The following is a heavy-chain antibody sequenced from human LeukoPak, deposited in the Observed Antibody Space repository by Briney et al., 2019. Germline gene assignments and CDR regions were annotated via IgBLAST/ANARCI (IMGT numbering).Heavy chain of an antibody. CDR2: IRYDGSNK. D-gene: IGHD6-25*01. CDR3: AKGGRPPLSRYYFDY. J-gene: IGHJ4*02. Sequence: GGSLRLSCAASGFTVSSNYMSWVRQAPGKGLEWAAFIRYDGSNKYYADSVKGRFTISRDNSKNTLYLQMNSLRAEDTAVYYCAKGGRPPLSRYYFDYWGRGTLVTVSS. CDR1: GFTVSSNY. V-gene: IGHV3-30*02.